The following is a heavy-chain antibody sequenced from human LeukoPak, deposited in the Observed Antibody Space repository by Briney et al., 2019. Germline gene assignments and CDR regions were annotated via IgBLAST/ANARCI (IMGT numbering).Heavy chain of an antibody. J-gene: IGHJ3*02. V-gene: IGHV1-69*13. D-gene: IGHD3-10*01. Sequence: SVKVSCKASGGTFSSYAISWVRQAPGQGLEWMGGIIPIFGTANYAQKFQGRVTITADESTSTAYMELSSLRSEDTAVYYCARDAAYLMAFDIWGQGTMVTVSS. CDR1: GGTFSSYA. CDR3: ARDAAYLMAFDI. CDR2: IIPIFGTA.